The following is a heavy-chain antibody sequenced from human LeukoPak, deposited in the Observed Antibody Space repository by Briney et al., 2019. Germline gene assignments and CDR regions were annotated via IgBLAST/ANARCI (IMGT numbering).Heavy chain of an antibody. CDR1: GFTFDDYT. CDR3: AKGQQQLAHGNWFDP. Sequence: GGSLRLSCAASGFTFDDYTMHWVRQAPGKGLEWVSLISWDGGSTYYADSVKGRFTISRDNSKNTLYLQMNSLRAEDTAVYYCAKGQQQLAHGNWFDPWGQGTLVTVSS. CDR2: ISWDGGST. D-gene: IGHD6-13*01. J-gene: IGHJ5*02. V-gene: IGHV3-43*01.